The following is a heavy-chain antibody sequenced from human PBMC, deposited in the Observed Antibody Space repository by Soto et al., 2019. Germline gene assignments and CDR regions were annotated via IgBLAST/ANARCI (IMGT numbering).Heavy chain of an antibody. CDR1: GFTFSSYA. V-gene: IGHV3-23*01. CDR2: ISGSGGST. CDR3: ANGLGYCSCPSSSRPH. J-gene: IGHJ4*02. D-gene: IGHD2-2*01. Sequence: EVQLLESGGGLVQPGGSLRLSCAASGFTFSSYAMSWVRQAPGKGLEWVSAISGSGGSTYYADSVKGRFTISRDKSKNNLYLQMKSPRAWDTGVYYCANGLGYCSCPSSSRPHWGQGTLVTVSS.